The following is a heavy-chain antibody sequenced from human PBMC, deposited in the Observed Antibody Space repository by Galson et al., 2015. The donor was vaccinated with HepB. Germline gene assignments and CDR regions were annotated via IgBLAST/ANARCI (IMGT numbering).Heavy chain of an antibody. CDR1: GGSISSYY. D-gene: IGHD6-19*01. CDR3: ARERTSGGWFHYFDF. CDR2: TYYGGNT. V-gene: IGHV4-59*01. J-gene: IGHJ4*02. Sequence: ETLSLTCTVSGGSISSYYWSWIRQSPGKGLEWIGYTYYGGNTNYNPSLKSRVTISADTSKNQFSLKLSSVTAADTAVYYCARERTSGGWFHYFDFWGQGTLVTVSS.